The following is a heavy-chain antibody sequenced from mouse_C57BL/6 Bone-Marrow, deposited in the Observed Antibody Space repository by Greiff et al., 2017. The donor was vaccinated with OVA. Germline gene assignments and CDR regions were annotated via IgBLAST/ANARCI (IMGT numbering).Heavy chain of an antibody. CDR3: TLTVVADY. V-gene: IGHV1-15*01. CDR2: IDPETGGT. CDR1: GYTFTDYE. D-gene: IGHD1-1*01. J-gene: IGHJ2*01. Sequence: VHLVESGAELVRPGASVTLSCKASGYTFTDYEMHWVKQTPVHGLEWIGAIDPETGGTAYNQKFKGKAILTADKSSSTAYMELRSLTSEDSAVYYCTLTVVADYWGQGTTLTVSS.